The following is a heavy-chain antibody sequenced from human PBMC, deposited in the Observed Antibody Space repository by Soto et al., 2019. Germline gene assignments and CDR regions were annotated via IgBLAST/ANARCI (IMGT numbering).Heavy chain of an antibody. Sequence: VQLVQSGAEVKKPGASVKVSCNASGYTFTNYAMHWVRQAPGQSLECMGCINGGNGDTKYSQKFQERITITRDTSAITSYMEMNSLRSEDSAVYYCAPSVIGATGSLNWFGPWGQGNIGTVSS. V-gene: IGHV1-3*01. CDR2: INGGNGDT. CDR1: GYTFTNYA. CDR3: APSVIGATGSLNWFGP. D-gene: IGHD1-26*01. J-gene: IGHJ5*02.